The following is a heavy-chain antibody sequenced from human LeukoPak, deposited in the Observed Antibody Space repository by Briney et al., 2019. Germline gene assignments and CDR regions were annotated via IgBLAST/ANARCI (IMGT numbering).Heavy chain of an antibody. CDR1: GYSFTAFY. D-gene: IGHD3-10*01. CDR2: IHPRSGDT. V-gene: IGHV1-2*02. CDR3: ARGRLGSGSQYDAFDI. J-gene: IGHJ3*02. Sequence: ASVKVSCKTSGYSFTAFYIHWVRQVPGQGLEWMGWIHPRSGDTSYAQKFQGRVTMTRDTSISTAYMELSRLTSDDTAVFYCARGRLGSGSQYDAFDIWGQGTMVTVSS.